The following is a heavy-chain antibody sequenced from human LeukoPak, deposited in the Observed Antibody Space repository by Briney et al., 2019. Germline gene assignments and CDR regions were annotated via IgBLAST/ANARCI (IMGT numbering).Heavy chain of an antibody. V-gene: IGHV1-8*01. CDR1: GYTFTSYD. CDR3: ARGGSGYGSSDYYYGMDV. CDR2: MNPNSGNT. D-gene: IGHD5-12*01. J-gene: IGHJ6*02. Sequence: ASVKVSCKASGYTFTSYDINWVRQATGQGLEWMGWMNPNSGNTGYAQKFQGRVTMTRNTSISTAYMELSSLRSEDTAVYYCARGGSGYGSSDYYYGMDVWGQGTTVTVSS.